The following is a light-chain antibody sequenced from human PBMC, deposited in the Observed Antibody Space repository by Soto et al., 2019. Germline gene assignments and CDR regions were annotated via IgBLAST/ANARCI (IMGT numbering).Light chain of an antibody. J-gene: IGLJ2*01. V-gene: IGLV1-40*01. CDR3: QSYDSGLSGHVV. Sequence: QSVLTQPPSVSGAPGQRVTISCTGSSSKIGAGYDVHWYQQLPGTAPKLLIYGNSNRPSGVPDRFSGSKSGTSASLAITGLQAEDEADYYCQSYDSGLSGHVVFGGGTKLTVL. CDR2: GNS. CDR1: SSKIGAGYD.